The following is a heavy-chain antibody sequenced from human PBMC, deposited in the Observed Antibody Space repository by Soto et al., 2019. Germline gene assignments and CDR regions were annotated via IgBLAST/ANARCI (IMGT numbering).Heavy chain of an antibody. V-gene: IGHV4-31*03. CDR3: ARDFGSHWFDP. D-gene: IGHD2-15*01. CDR1: GGSISSGGYY. J-gene: IGHJ5*02. CDR2: IYYSGST. Sequence: SETMSLTCTVSGGSISSGGYYWSWIRQHPGKGLEWIGYIYYSGSTYYNPSLKSRVTISVDTSKNQFSLKLSSVTAADTAVYYCARDFGSHWFDPWGQGTLVTVSS.